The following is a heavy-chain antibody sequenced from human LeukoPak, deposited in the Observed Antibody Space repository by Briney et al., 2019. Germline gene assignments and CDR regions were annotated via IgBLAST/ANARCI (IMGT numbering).Heavy chain of an antibody. V-gene: IGHV3-7*01. D-gene: IGHD1-1*01. Sequence: GGSLRLSCAASGFTFGSYWMSWVRQAPGKGLEWVANIKQDGSEKYYVDSVKGRFTISRDNAKNSLYLQMNSLRAEDTAVYYCARYHRERPRSFYFDYWGQGTLVTVSS. CDR2: IKQDGSEK. J-gene: IGHJ4*02. CDR3: ARYHRERPRSFYFDY. CDR1: GFTFGSYW.